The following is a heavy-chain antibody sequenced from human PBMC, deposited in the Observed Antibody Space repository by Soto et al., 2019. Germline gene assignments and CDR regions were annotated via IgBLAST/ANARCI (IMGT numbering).Heavy chain of an antibody. D-gene: IGHD3-3*01. V-gene: IGHV4-31*03. CDR2: IYYSGST. CDR3: ARAPVLGVVRPYYYYGMDV. Sequence: SETLSLTCTVSGGSISSGGYYWSWIRQHPGKGLEWIGYIYYSGSTYYNPSLKSRVTISVDTSKNQFSLKLSSVTAADTAVYYCARAPVLGVVRPYYYYGMDVWGQGTTVPVSS. CDR1: GGSISSGGYY. J-gene: IGHJ6*02.